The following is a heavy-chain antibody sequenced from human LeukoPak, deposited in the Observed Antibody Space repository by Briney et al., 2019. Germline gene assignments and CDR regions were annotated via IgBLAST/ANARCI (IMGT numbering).Heavy chain of an antibody. CDR1: GFTFSSYA. V-gene: IGHV3-23*01. CDR3: ARVWVGDSSGKHFDY. D-gene: IGHD3-22*01. J-gene: IGHJ4*02. CDR2: ISGSGGST. Sequence: QPGGSLRLSCAASGFTFSSYAMSWVREAPGEGLEWGSAISGSGGSTYYADSVKGRFTTSRDNSNNTLYLQMNSLRAEDTSVYCCARVWVGDSSGKHFDYWGQGTLVTVSS.